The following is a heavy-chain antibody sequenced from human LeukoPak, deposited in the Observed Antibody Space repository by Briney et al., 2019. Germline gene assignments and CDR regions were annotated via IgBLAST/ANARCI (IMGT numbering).Heavy chain of an antibody. Sequence: ASVKVSCKASGYTFTSYDINWVRQATGQGLEWMGWMNPNSGNTGYAQKFQGRVTMTRNTSISTAYMELSSLRSEDTAVYCCARLDGDDILTGYPYPMDVWGKGTTVTVSS. D-gene: IGHD3-9*01. V-gene: IGHV1-8*01. CDR3: ARLDGDDILTGYPYPMDV. J-gene: IGHJ6*04. CDR1: GYTFTSYD. CDR2: MNPNSGNT.